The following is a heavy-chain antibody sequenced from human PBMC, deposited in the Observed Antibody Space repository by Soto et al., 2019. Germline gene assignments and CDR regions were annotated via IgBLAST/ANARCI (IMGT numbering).Heavy chain of an antibody. J-gene: IGHJ4*02. Sequence: SETLSLTCAVFGDSIRNRNYYWAWIRQPPGKGLEWIVSRYDDGSTYYNPSLKSRVTISVDRSKNQFSLKLSSVTAADTAVYYCARVSGSSWWVDSWGQGTLVTVSS. CDR2: RYDDGST. CDR1: GDSIRNRNYY. CDR3: ARVSGSSWWVDS. D-gene: IGHD6-13*01. V-gene: IGHV4-39*07.